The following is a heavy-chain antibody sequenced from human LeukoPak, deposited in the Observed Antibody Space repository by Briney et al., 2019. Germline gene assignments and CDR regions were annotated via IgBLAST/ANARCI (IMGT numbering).Heavy chain of an antibody. CDR3: AQANPIANVPGLGTGQ. V-gene: IGHV3-30*02. J-gene: IGHJ4*02. D-gene: IGHD1-1*01. Sequence: GGSLRLSCAASGFTFSNSGMHWVRQAPGNGLEWIAFIQYDGSENFYADSVKGRFAISRDNSKNTMFLQMHRLRDVDTAVYYCAQANPIANVPGLGTGQWGKGTMVTVSS. CDR1: GFTFSNSG. CDR2: IQYDGSEN.